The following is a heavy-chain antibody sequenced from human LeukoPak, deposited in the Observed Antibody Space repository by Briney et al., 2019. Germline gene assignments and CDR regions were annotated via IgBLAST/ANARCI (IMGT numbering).Heavy chain of an antibody. V-gene: IGHV4-59*01. J-gene: IGHJ6*02. Sequence: SETLSLICTVSGGSISSYYWSWIRQPPGKGLEWIGYIYYSGSTNYNPSLKSRVTISVDTSKNQFSLKLSSVTAADTAVYYCARDLGVAVAGTYGMDVWGQGTTVTVSS. CDR3: ARDLGVAVAGTYGMDV. CDR2: IYYSGST. CDR1: GGSISSYY. D-gene: IGHD6-19*01.